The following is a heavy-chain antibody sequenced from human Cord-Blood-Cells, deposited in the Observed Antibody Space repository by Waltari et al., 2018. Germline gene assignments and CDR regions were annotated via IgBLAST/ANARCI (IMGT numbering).Heavy chain of an antibody. CDR3: ARHGKYSNYGGYYFDY. D-gene: IGHD4-4*01. V-gene: IGHV5-51*01. CDR2: SSPGDSDT. CDR1: GYSFTSYW. J-gene: IGHJ4*02. Sequence: EVQLVQSGAEVKKPGESLKISCKGSGYSFTSYWIGWVRQMPGKGLEWMGISSPGDSDTRYSPSFQGQVTISADKSISTAYLQWSSLKASDTAMYYCARHGKYSNYGGYYFDYWGQGTLVTVSS.